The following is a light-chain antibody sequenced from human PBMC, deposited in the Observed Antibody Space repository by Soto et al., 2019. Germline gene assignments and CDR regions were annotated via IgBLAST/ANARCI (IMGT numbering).Light chain of an antibody. CDR3: QQYANSPPT. CDR1: QSVSSNY. CDR2: GAS. V-gene: IGKV3-20*01. Sequence: EIVLTQSPGTPSLSPGERATLSCRASQSVSSNYLAWYQQKPGQAPRLLIYGASTRATGIPDRFSGSGSGTDFTLTISRLEPEDFAVYYCQQYANSPPTFGQGTKVDIK. J-gene: IGKJ1*01.